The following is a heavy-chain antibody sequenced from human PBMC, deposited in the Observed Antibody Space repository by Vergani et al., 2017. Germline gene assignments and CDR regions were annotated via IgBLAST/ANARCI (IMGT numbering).Heavy chain of an antibody. D-gene: IGHD3-9*01. CDR1: GFTFSSYG. V-gene: IGHV3-33*01. J-gene: IGHJ4*01. Sequence: QVQLLESGGGVVQPGRSLRLSCLASGFTFSSYGMHWVRQGPGKGLEWVALIWYDGSNKYYADSVKGRFTICRDNSKNTLHLQMNSLRAKDTAEYYCARGDYGIWTYHKYWGQGTVVIVSS. CDR2: IWYDGSNK. CDR3: ARGDYGIWTYHKY.